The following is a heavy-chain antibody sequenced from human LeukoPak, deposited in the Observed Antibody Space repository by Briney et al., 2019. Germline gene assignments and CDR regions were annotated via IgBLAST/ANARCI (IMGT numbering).Heavy chain of an antibody. V-gene: IGHV3-66*01. Sequence: GGSLRLSYAASGFTFSSYCMNWVRQAPGKGLEWVSVIYSGGSTYYADSVKGRFTISRDNSKNTLYLQMNSLRAEDTAVYYCAFTDAFDIWGQGTMVTVSS. CDR3: AFTDAFDI. CDR1: GFTFSSYC. CDR2: IYSGGST. J-gene: IGHJ3*02. D-gene: IGHD3-16*01.